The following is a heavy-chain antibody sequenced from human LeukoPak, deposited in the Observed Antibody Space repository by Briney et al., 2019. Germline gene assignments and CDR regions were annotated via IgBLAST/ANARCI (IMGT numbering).Heavy chain of an antibody. CDR2: INPSGGST. CDR3: ARASNSYDSSATEEDAFDI. D-gene: IGHD3-22*01. V-gene: IGHV1-46*01. CDR1: GYTFTGYY. J-gene: IGHJ3*02. Sequence: ASVKVSCKASGYTFTGYYMHWVRQAPGQGLGWMGIINPSGGSTSYAQKFQGRVTMTRDTSTSTVYMELSSLRSEDTAVYYCARASNSYDSSATEEDAFDIWGQGTMVTVSS.